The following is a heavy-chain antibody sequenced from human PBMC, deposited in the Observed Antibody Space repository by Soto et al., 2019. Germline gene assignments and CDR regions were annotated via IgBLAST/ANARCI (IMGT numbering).Heavy chain of an antibody. Sequence: QVQLQESGPGLVKPSQTLSLTCTVSGGSISSGDYYWSWLRQHPGKGLEWIGYTYYSGSTYYNPSLKSRVTISVDTSKNQFSLKLSSVTAADTAVYYCARWWSGSRQGFDPWGQGTLVTVSS. V-gene: IGHV4-31*03. D-gene: IGHD3-3*01. J-gene: IGHJ5*02. CDR1: GGSISSGDYY. CDR3: ARWWSGSRQGFDP. CDR2: TYYSGST.